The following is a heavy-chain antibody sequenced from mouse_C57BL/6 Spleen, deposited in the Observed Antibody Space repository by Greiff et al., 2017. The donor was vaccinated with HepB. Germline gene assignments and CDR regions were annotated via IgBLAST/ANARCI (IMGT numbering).Heavy chain of an antibody. V-gene: IGHV5-4*01. CDR3: ARDGVPYYGSSYEYLDV. Sequence: EVKVVESGGGLVKPGGSLKLSCAASGFTFSSYAMSWVRQTPEKRLEWVATISDGGSYTYYPDNVKGRFTISRDNAKNNLYLQMSHLKSEDTAMYYWARDGVPYYGSSYEYLDVWGTGTTVTVSS. D-gene: IGHD1-1*01. J-gene: IGHJ1*03. CDR2: ISDGGSYT. CDR1: GFTFSSYA.